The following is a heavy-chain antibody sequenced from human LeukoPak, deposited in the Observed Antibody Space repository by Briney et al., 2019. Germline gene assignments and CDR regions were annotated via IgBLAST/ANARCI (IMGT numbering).Heavy chain of an antibody. CDR2: ISGTGDRT. CDR1: RFPFSRYG. V-gene: IGHV3-23*01. CDR3: ARDDYGGRGEFDY. D-gene: IGHD4-23*01. J-gene: IGHJ4*02. Sequence: GGSLRLSCAASRFPFSRYGMNWIRQTPGKGLEWVSSISGTGDRTYHSDSVRGRFTISRDNAKNTLYLQMNSLRAEDTAVYYCARDDYGGRGEFDYWGQGTLVTVSS.